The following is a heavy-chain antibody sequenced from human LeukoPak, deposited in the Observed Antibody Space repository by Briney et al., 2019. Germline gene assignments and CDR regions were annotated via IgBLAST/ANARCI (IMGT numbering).Heavy chain of an antibody. Sequence: GGSLRLSCAASGFPFSSYWMHWARQVPGKGRVWVSRINTDGSSTTYADSVKGRFTISRDNAKNTLYLQMNSLRAEDTAVYYCAKDLGDYPGYYFDYWGQGTLVTVSS. D-gene: IGHD3-16*01. CDR1: GFPFSSYW. CDR3: AKDLGDYPGYYFDY. V-gene: IGHV3-74*03. J-gene: IGHJ4*02. CDR2: INTDGSST.